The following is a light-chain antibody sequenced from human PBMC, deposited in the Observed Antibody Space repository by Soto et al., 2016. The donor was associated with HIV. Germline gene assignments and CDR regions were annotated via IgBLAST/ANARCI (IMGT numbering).Light chain of an antibody. Sequence: SYELTQPPSVSVSPGQTASITCSGDNLGDKYACWYQQKPGQSPVLVIYEDNKRPSGIPERFSGSNSGNTATLTISGTQAMDEADYYCRAWDSSTLYVFGTGTKVTVL. CDR2: EDN. CDR1: NLGDKY. J-gene: IGLJ1*01. V-gene: IGLV3-1*01. CDR3: RAWDSSTLYV.